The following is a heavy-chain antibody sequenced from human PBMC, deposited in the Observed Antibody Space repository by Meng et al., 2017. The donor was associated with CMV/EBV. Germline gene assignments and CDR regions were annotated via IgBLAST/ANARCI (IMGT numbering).Heavy chain of an antibody. J-gene: IGHJ5*02. D-gene: IGHD3-22*01. Sequence: QRQLQAAVPGLVKPSETLSLTCTVSGGSISSSSYYWGWIRQPPGKGLEWIGSIYYSGSTYYNPSLKSRVTISVDTSKNQFSLKLSAVTAADTAVYYCARGVVTMIVVYDPWGQGTLVTVSS. V-gene: IGHV4-39*07. CDR3: ARGVVTMIVVYDP. CDR1: GGSISSSSYY. CDR2: IYYSGST.